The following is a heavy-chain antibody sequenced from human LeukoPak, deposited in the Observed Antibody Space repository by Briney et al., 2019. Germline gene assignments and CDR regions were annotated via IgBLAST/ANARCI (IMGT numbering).Heavy chain of an antibody. CDR2: INPSGGST. CDR3: RRENYDFWSGYSRGDAFDI. CDR1: GYTFTSYY. D-gene: IGHD3-3*01. V-gene: IGHV1-46*01. J-gene: IGHJ3*02. Sequence: ASVKVSCKASGYTFTSYYMHWVRQAPGQGLEWVGIINPSGGSTSYAQKFQGRVTMTRDTSTSTVYTELSSLRSEDTAVYYCRRENYDFWSGYSRGDAFDIWGQGTMVTVSS.